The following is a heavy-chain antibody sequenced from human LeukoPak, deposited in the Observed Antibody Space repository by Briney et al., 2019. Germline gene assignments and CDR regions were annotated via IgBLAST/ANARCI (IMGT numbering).Heavy chain of an antibody. D-gene: IGHD3-22*01. CDR2: IYYSGST. J-gene: IGHJ4*02. CDR3: ARRDYYDSSGYVL. Sequence: KPSETLSLTCTVSGGSISSYYWSWIRQPPGKGLEWIGYIYYSGSTNYNPSLKSRVTISVDTSKNQFSLKLSSVTAADTAVYYCARRDYYDSSGYVLWGQGTLVTVSS. V-gene: IGHV4-59*08. CDR1: GGSISSYY.